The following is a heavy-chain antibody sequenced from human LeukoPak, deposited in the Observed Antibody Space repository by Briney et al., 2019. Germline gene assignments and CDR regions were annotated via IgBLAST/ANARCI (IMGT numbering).Heavy chain of an antibody. CDR1: GGSISSYY. D-gene: IGHD5-18*01. V-gene: IGHV4-59*01. Sequence: SETLSLTCTVSGGSISSYYWSWIRQPPGKGLEWIGYIYYSGSTNYNPSLKSRVTISVDTSKNQFSLKLSSVTAADTAAYYCAGAGYSYGYPFDYWGQGTLVTVSS. CDR2: IYYSGST. CDR3: AGAGYSYGYPFDY. J-gene: IGHJ4*02.